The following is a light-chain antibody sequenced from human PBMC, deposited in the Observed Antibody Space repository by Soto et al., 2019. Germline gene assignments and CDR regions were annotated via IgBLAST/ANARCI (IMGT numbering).Light chain of an antibody. V-gene: IGKV3-20*01. CDR2: GAS. Sequence: EIVLTQSPGTLYLSPGERVTLSCRASQSVSSSYLAWYQQKPGQAPRLLIYGASNRATGIPDRFSGSGSGTDLTLTISRLEPEDFAVYYCQHYGTSPFTFGPGTKVDIK. CDR3: QHYGTSPFT. CDR1: QSVSSSY. J-gene: IGKJ3*01.